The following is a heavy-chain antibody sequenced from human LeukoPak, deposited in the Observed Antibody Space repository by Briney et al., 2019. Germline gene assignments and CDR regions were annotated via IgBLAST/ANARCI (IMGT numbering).Heavy chain of an antibody. CDR3: AKGSFYCNGNSCPQYYYYMDV. Sequence: GGSLRLSCAASGYTFSRDGIHWVRQAPGKGLEWVAFIRYDGSNKYYADSVKGRFTISRDDSKNTLYLQMNSLRVEDTAVYYCAKGSFYCNGNSCPQYYYYMDVWGKGTTVTVSS. J-gene: IGHJ6*03. CDR2: IRYDGSNK. V-gene: IGHV3-30*02. D-gene: IGHD2/OR15-2a*01. CDR1: GYTFSRDG.